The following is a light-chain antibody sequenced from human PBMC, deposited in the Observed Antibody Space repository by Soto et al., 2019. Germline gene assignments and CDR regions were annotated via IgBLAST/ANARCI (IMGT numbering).Light chain of an antibody. V-gene: IGKV3-20*01. Sequence: DIVLTQSPGTLSLSSGERATLSCRASQSISSNYLAWYQQKPGQVPRLLIYGASNRATDIPDRFSGSGSGTDFTLTISGLQPEDIATYYCQQSYINKLTFGGGTKVEV. CDR1: QSISSNY. CDR3: QQSYINKLT. J-gene: IGKJ4*01. CDR2: GAS.